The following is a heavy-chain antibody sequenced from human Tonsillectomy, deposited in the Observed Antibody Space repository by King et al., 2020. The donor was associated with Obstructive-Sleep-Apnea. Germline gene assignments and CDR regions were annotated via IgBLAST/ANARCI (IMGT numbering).Heavy chain of an antibody. Sequence: QLVQSGAEVKKPGASVKVSCKASGYTFTGYYIHWVRQAPGQGLEWMGWINPNSGGTNSAQKFQGWGTMTRDTSISTAYMELSRLKSDDTAVYYCARDRTEYSASWYFDYWGRGTLVTVSS. D-gene: IGHD6-13*01. J-gene: IGHJ4*02. CDR3: ARDRTEYSASWYFDY. CDR2: INPNSGGT. V-gene: IGHV1-2*04. CDR1: GYTFTGYY.